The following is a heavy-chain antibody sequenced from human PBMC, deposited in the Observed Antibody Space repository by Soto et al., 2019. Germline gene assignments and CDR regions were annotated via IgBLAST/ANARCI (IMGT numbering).Heavy chain of an antibody. CDR1: GYSFTSDDHF. J-gene: IGHJ4*02. CDR3: ARGTYGYADVV. Sequence: SETLSLTCTVSGYSFTSDDHFWVWIRQPPGKGLECIGNIYYSGSTHYNPSLKSRPTISMDTSKNQFSLNLSSATAADTAVYYCARGTYGYADVVWGQGTLVTLSS. V-gene: IGHV4-30-4*01. CDR2: IYYSGST. D-gene: IGHD5-18*01.